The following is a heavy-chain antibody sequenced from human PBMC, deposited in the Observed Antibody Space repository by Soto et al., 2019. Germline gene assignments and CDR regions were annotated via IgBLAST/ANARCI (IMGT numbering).Heavy chain of an antibody. CDR3: ARGRYGDY. CDR2: ISAHNGNT. J-gene: IGHJ4*02. Sequence: QVHLVQSGAEVKKPGASVKVSCKASGYTFTSYGITWVRQAPGQGLEWMGWISAHNGNTDYAQKLQGRGIVTRDTSESKAYMELRSLRSDDTAVYYCARGRYGDYGVQGSLVTVSS. D-gene: IGHD1-1*01. CDR1: GYTFTSYG. V-gene: IGHV1-18*01.